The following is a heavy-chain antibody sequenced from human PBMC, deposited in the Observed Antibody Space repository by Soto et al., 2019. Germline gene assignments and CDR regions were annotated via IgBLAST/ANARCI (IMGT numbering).Heavy chain of an antibody. Sequence: PSETLSLTCTVSGGSVSSGGYYWNWIRLPPGKGLEWIGYIYYSGDIYYSPSLKSRVTISLDTSKNQFSLKLNSVTAADTAVYYCARGSLGGYYGAFDVWGQGTAVTVSS. J-gene: IGHJ3*01. CDR1: GGSVSSGGYY. V-gene: IGHV4-31*03. CDR3: ARGSLGGYYGAFDV. D-gene: IGHD3-10*01. CDR2: IYYSGDI.